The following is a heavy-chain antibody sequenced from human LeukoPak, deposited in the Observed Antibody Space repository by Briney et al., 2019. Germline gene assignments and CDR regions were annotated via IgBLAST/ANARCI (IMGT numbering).Heavy chain of an antibody. D-gene: IGHD6-25*01. CDR2: IYYSGNT. Sequence: SETLSLTCTVSGDSISSYYWNWIRQPPGKGLEWIGYIYYSGNTNYSPSLKGRVTISVDTSKNQFSLDLTSVTAAGTAVYYCAREWSSGWAEFDYWGQGTLVTVSS. CDR1: GDSISSYY. CDR3: AREWSSGWAEFDY. V-gene: IGHV4-59*01. J-gene: IGHJ4*02.